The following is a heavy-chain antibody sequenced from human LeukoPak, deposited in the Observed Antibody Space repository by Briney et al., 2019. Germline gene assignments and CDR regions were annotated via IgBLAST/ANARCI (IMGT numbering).Heavy chain of an antibody. CDR1: GGSISSYY. CDR2: IYYSGST. D-gene: IGHD3-3*01. CDR3: ARVKRITIFGVVSDAFDI. Sequence: PSETLSLTCTVSGGSISSYYWSWIRQPPGKGLEWIGYIYYSGSTNYNPSLKSRVTISVDTSKNQFSLKLSSVTAADTAVYYCARVKRITIFGVVSDAFDIWGQGTMVTVSS. V-gene: IGHV4-59*08. J-gene: IGHJ3*02.